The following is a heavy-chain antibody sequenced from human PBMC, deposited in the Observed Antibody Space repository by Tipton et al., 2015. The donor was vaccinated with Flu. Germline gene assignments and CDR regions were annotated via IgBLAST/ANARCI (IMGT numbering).Heavy chain of an antibody. D-gene: IGHD6-6*01. V-gene: IGHV4-59*01. CDR2: IYYNGST. CDR1: GGSISVYY. CDR3: ARGDHRYSSSSIYFDY. J-gene: IGHJ4*02. Sequence: TLSLTCTVSGGSISVYYWSWIRQPPGKGLEWIGNIYYNGSTNYNPSLKTRVSISIDTSKKYFSLKLTSVTPAGTAVYYCARGDHRYSSSSIYFDYWGQGTLVAFSS.